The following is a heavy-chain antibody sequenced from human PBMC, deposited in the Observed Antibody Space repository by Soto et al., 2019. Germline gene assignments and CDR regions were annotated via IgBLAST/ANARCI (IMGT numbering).Heavy chain of an antibody. D-gene: IGHD6-13*01. CDR3: ARVWSSWYPALNWFDP. CDR2: IYYSGST. J-gene: IGHJ5*02. CDR1: GGSVSSGSYY. Sequence: ETLSLSCPVSGGSVSSGSYYWSWIRQPPGKGLEWIGYIYYSGSTNYNPSLKSRVTISVDTSKNQFSLKLSSVTAADTAVYYCARVWSSWYPALNWFDPWGQGTLVT. V-gene: IGHV4-61*01.